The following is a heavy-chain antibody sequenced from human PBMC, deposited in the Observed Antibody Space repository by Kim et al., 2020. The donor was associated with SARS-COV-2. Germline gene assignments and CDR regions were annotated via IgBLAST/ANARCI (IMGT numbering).Heavy chain of an antibody. CDR2: ISANNGNT. Sequence: ASVKVSCKASGYTFSNYVISWVRQAPGQGLEWMGRISANNGNTNYAQNLQGRVTMTTDTSTSTAYMELRSLRSDDTAVYYCARVVETYYGSGSSLSYYYGMDVWGQGTTVTVSS. D-gene: IGHD3-10*01. V-gene: IGHV1-18*04. J-gene: IGHJ6*02. CDR3: ARVVETYYGSGSSLSYYYGMDV. CDR1: GYTFSNYV.